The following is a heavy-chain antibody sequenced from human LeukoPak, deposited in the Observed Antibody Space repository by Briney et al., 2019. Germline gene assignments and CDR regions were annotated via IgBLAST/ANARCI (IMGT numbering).Heavy chain of an antibody. Sequence: PGGSLRLSCATSGFTFSQFGMTCVRQPPGKGLEWVVSFDGNAHGTYFADSVKGRCTISSDNSKNTVYLQMNSLRADDTAIYYCAKARIIGVGWAQFDSWGQGSLVTVSS. CDR2: FDGNAHGT. V-gene: IGHV3-23*01. D-gene: IGHD2-21*01. CDR1: GFTFSQFG. J-gene: IGHJ4*02. CDR3: AKARIIGVGWAQFDS.